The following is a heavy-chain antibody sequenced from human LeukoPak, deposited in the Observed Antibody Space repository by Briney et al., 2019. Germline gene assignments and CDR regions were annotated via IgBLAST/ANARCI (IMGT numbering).Heavy chain of an antibody. J-gene: IGHJ3*02. Sequence: GGSLRLSCAASGFTVSSNYMSWVRQAPGKGLDWVSVIYSGGLTYYADPVKGRFTISRDNSKNTLYLQMNTLRAEDTAVYYCARAHSSGWYVDAFDIWGQGTMVTVSS. CDR3: ARAHSSGWYVDAFDI. V-gene: IGHV3-66*01. CDR1: GFTVSSNY. D-gene: IGHD6-19*01. CDR2: IYSGGLT.